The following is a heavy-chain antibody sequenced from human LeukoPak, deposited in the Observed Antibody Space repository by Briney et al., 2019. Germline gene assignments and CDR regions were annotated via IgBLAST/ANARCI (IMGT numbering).Heavy chain of an antibody. V-gene: IGHV1-2*02. J-gene: IGHJ4*02. Sequence: ASVKVSCKASGYTFTGYYMHWVRQAPGQGLEWMGWINPNSGGTNYAQKFQGRVTMTRDTSISTAYMELSRLRSDDTAVYYCAREAWGSSCSDYWGQGTLVTVSS. CDR3: AREAWGSSCSDY. CDR1: GYTFTGYY. CDR2: INPNSGGT. D-gene: IGHD6-13*01.